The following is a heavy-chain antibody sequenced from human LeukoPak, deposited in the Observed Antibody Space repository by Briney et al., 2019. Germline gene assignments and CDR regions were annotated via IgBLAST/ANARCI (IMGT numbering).Heavy chain of an antibody. V-gene: IGHV3-23*01. CDR2: ILGSGGRT. CDR3: SKLPLLYYHILTGWDY. J-gene: IGHJ4*02. D-gene: IGHD3-9*01. CDR1: GFTLSSFG. Sequence: PGGSLELPCAASGFTLSSFGMSWVRPDPGEGLEWVSAILGSGGRTYYADSVKGRFTISGDHSKNTLYLQMDSPRAEDPAVYFRSKLPLLYYHILTGWDYWGQGTLVTVSS.